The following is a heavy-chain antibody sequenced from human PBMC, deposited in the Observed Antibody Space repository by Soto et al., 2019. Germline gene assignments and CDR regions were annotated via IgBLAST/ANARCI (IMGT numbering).Heavy chain of an antibody. CDR3: ARINHYYDTSGRMDV. CDR1: GYNFITYG. V-gene: IGHV1-18*04. CDR2: ISPYNGNT. D-gene: IGHD3-22*01. J-gene: IGHJ6*02. Sequence: SVKVSFKASGYNFITYGIFWVRQAPGQGLEWMGWISPYNGNTQSEHKFQGRLTLTTDTSTSTVYMELRSLRSDDTAVYYCARINHYYDTSGRMDVWGQGTTVTVSS.